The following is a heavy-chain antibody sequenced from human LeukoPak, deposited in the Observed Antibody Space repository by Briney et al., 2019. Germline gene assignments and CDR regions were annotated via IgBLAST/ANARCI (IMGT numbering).Heavy chain of an antibody. J-gene: IGHJ4*02. CDR2: IHAAESDT. CDR1: GSSFSSYW. CDR3: ARLPCTGGSCSKTFDY. V-gene: IGHV5-51*07. D-gene: IGHD2-15*01. Sequence: GESLKISCKGSGSSFSSYWIGWGHPMPGKGLEWRGLIHAAESDTRYSTSCQGQVLISVDKSISTAYLQWGNLKATDTALYYCARLPCTGGSCSKTFDYWGQGTLVTVYS.